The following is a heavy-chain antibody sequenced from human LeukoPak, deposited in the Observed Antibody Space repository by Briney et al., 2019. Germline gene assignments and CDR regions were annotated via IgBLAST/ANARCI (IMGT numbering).Heavy chain of an antibody. Sequence: GGSLRLSCAASGFTVSSNYMSWVRQAPGKGLEWVSAISGSGGSTCYADSVKGRFTISRDNSKNTLYLQMNSLRAEDTAVYYCAKGQGSSSSGDAFDIWGQGTMVTVSS. CDR3: AKGQGSSSSGDAFDI. V-gene: IGHV3-23*01. J-gene: IGHJ3*02. CDR2: ISGSGGST. CDR1: GFTVSSNY. D-gene: IGHD6-6*01.